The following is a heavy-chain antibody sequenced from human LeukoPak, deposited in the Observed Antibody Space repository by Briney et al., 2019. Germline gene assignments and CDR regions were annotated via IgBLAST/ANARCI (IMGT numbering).Heavy chain of an antibody. J-gene: IGHJ4*02. CDR3: ARASSSGWYLH. CDR1: GFTFSIYA. V-gene: IGHV3-23*01. Sequence: PGGSLRLSCAASGFTFSIYAMSWVRQAPGKGLEWVSNGSGSGNSTFYAASVKGQFTISRDNAKNTLYLQMNSLRAEATAVYYCARASSSGWYLHWGQGTLVTVSS. D-gene: IGHD6-19*01. CDR2: GSGSGNST.